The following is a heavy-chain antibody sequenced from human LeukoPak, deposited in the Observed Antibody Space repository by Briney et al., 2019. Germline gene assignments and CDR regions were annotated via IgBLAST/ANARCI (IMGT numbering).Heavy chain of an antibody. J-gene: IGHJ4*02. D-gene: IGHD6-19*01. CDR3: ARGSSGWLFDY. V-gene: IGHV1-46*01. CDR2: IDPSGGST. CDR1: GYTFTNYG. Sequence: ASVKVSCKASGYTFTNYGVSWVRQAPGQGLEWMAIIDPSGGSTSYAQKFQGRVTMTRDTSTSTVYMELSSLRSEDTAVYYCARGSSGWLFDYWGQGTLVTVSS.